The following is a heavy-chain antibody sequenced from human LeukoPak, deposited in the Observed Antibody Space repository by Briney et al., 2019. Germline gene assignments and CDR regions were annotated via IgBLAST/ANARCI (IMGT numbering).Heavy chain of an antibody. D-gene: IGHD6-19*01. CDR2: MNPSSGER. V-gene: IGHV1-2*02. CDR1: GYTFTGYY. Sequence: GASVKVSCKASGYTFTGYYMHWVRQAPGQGLEWMGWMNPSSGERKYVQSFQGGVTLTRDTSITTAYMELSSLTSDDTAVYYCAISYGRVAGTDFDYWGQGTLVSVAS. J-gene: IGHJ4*02. CDR3: AISYGRVAGTDFDY.